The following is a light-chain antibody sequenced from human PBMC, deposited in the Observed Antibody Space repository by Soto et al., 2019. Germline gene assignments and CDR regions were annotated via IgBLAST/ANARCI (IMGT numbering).Light chain of an antibody. J-gene: IGKJ5*01. V-gene: IGKV3-20*01. Sequence: DNVLTQSPGIVSLSPGDRSTLSGRASQSVGSNFLAWYQQKPGQAPRLLIYAASSRATGVPARFSGSGSGTEFTLTISRLEPEDFAVYYCQQYDKWFSITFGQGTRLEIK. CDR1: QSVGSNF. CDR3: QQYDKWFSIT. CDR2: AAS.